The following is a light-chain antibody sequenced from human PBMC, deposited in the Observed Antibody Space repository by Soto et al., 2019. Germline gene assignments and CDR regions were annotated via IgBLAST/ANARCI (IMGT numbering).Light chain of an antibody. Sequence: EIVMTQSPATLSVSPFESGALSFRASQSVSSNLAWYQQKPGQAPRLLIYGASTRATGIPARFSGSGSGTEFTLTISSLQSEDFALYYCQQYNNWPRGTFGQGTKVDIK. J-gene: IGKJ1*01. CDR2: GAS. CDR3: QQYNNWPRGT. V-gene: IGKV3-15*01. CDR1: QSVSSN.